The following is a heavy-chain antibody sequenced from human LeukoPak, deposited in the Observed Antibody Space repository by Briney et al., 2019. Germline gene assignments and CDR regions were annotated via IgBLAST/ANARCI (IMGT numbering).Heavy chain of an antibody. CDR1: GFTFSDYY. CDR2: ISSSSSTI. CDR3: AKDPGYSSSWYNWFDP. J-gene: IGHJ5*02. Sequence: GGSLRLSCAASGFTFSDYYMSWIRQAPGKGLEWVSYISSSSSTIYYADSVKGRFTISRANSKNTLYLQMNSLRAEDTAVYYCAKDPGYSSSWYNWFDPWGQGTLVTVSS. V-gene: IGHV3-11*01. D-gene: IGHD6-13*01.